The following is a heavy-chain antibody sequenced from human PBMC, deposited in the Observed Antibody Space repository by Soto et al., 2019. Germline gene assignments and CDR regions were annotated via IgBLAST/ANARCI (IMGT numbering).Heavy chain of an antibody. Sequence: SETLSLTCTVSDGSLSSYYWSWIRQPPGKGLEWIGHISHSGSTSYNPSLKSRVTVSLDTSQNQFSLKVWSVTAADTAVYYCAKCPLESGYLHYYSMDVWGKGTTVTVSS. D-gene: IGHD3-3*01. CDR3: AKCPLESGYLHYYSMDV. CDR2: ISHSGST. CDR1: DGSLSSYY. J-gene: IGHJ6*03. V-gene: IGHV4-59*01.